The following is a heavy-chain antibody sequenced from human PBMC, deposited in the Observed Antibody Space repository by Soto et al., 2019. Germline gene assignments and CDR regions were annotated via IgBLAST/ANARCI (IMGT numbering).Heavy chain of an antibody. V-gene: IGHV4-31*03. D-gene: IGHD5-18*01. CDR2: IYYSGST. J-gene: IGHJ4*02. Sequence: PSETLSLTCTVSGGSISSGGYYWSWIRQHPGKGLEWIGYIYYSGSTYYNPSLKSRVTISVDTSKNQFSLKLSSVTAADTAVYYCARFVDTAMVLYWGQGTLVTVSS. CDR1: GGSISSGGYY. CDR3: ARFVDTAMVLY.